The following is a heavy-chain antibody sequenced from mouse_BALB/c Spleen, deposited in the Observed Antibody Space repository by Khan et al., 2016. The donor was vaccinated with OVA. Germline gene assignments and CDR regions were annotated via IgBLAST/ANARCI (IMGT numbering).Heavy chain of an antibody. V-gene: IGHV9-3-1*01. D-gene: IGHD2-10*01. CDR3: ARPPYFSYVMDN. CDR1: GYTLTKSG. CDR2: INTYTGEP. J-gene: IGHJ4*01. Sequence: QLVQSGPELKKPGETVKISCKASGYTLTKSGMNWVKQAPGKGLKWMGWINTYTGEPTHADDFKGRFAFSLETSASTAYLQINNLKNEDTATYFCARPPYFSYVMDNWGQGTSVTVSA.